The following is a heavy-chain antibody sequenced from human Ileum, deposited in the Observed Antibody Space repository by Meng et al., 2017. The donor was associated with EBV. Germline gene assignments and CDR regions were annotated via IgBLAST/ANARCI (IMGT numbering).Heavy chain of an antibody. D-gene: IGHD5-18*01. CDR2: IYYSGTT. CDR3: ARGWDTAMDSG. V-gene: IGHV4-61*01. Sequence: QLPLTGLGPDMVKPSGRLSLNCTVSGCSVSTSSCYWSWIGQPPGKGLEWIGYIYYSGTTNYNPSLESRVTISVDTSKNQFSLKLRSVAASDTAVYYCARGWDTAMDSGWGQGTLVTVSS. J-gene: IGHJ4*02. CDR1: GCSVSTSSCY.